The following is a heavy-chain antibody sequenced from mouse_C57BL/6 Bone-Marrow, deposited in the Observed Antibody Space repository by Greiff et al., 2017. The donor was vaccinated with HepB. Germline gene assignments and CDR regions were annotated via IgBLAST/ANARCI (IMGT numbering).Heavy chain of an antibody. D-gene: IGHD2-10*02. CDR1: GFTFSDYG. CDR2: ISSGSSTI. J-gene: IGHJ2*01. V-gene: IGHV5-17*01. CDR3: ARRRPSGFDY. Sequence: DVHLVESGGGLVKPGGSLKLSCAASGFTFSDYGMHWVRQAPEKGLEWVAYISSGSSTIYYADTVKGRFTISRDNAKNTLFLQMTSLRSEDTAMYYCARRRPSGFDYWGQGTTLTVSS.